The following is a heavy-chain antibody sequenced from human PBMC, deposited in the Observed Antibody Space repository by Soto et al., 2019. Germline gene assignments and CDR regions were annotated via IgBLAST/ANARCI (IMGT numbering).Heavy chain of an antibody. CDR2: IYTSGST. Sequence: NPSETLSLTCTVSGGSISSYYWSWIRQPAGKGLEWIGRIYTSGSTNYNPSLKSRVTMSVDTSKNQFSLKLSSVTAADTAVYYCARVRYYYDSSGYYPHFDYWGQGTLVTVSS. J-gene: IGHJ4*02. V-gene: IGHV4-4*07. D-gene: IGHD3-22*01. CDR1: GGSISSYY. CDR3: ARVRYYYDSSGYYPHFDY.